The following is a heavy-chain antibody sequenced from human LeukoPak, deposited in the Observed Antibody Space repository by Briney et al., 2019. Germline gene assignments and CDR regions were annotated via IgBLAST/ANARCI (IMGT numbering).Heavy chain of an antibody. J-gene: IGHJ6*02. CDR2: ISYDGSTK. D-gene: IGHD5-18*01. V-gene: IGHV3-30*18. CDR3: AKGDEYNNGALGGMDV. CDR1: GLTFNNYG. Sequence: PGGSPRLSCAASGLTFNNYGMHWVRQAPGKGLEWVAVISYDGSTKYYADSVKGRFTISRDNSKNTLCLQMNSLRAEDTAVYYCAKGDEYNNGALGGMDVWGQGTTVTVSS.